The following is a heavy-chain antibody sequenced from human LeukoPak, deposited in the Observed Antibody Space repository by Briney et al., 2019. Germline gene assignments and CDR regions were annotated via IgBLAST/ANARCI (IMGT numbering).Heavy chain of an antibody. CDR2: IYYSEST. CDR3: ARQGGNYYDSSGYLDY. CDR1: GGSISSYY. D-gene: IGHD3-22*01. J-gene: IGHJ4*02. V-gene: IGHV4-59*08. Sequence: SETLSLTCTVSGGSISSYYWSWIRQPPGKGLEWIGYIYYSESTNYNPSLKSRVTISVDTSKNQFSLKLSSVTAADTAVYYCARQGGNYYDSSGYLDYWGQGTLVTVSS.